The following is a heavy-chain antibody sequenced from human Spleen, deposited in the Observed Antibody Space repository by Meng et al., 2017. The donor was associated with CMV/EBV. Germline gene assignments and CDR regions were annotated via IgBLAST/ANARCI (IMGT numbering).Heavy chain of an antibody. CDR1: GVTFSSYG. CDR2: IRYDGSNK. V-gene: IGHV3-30*02. CDR3: AVGEAAHDY. D-gene: IGHD1-26*01. J-gene: IGHJ4*02. Sequence: RLLESGGGRGQPGGSLTLSFAASGVTFSSYGMHWVRQAPGKGLEWVAFIRYDGSNKYYADSVKGRFTISRDNSKNTLYLQMNSLRAEDTAVYYCAVGEAAHDYWGQGTLVTVSS.